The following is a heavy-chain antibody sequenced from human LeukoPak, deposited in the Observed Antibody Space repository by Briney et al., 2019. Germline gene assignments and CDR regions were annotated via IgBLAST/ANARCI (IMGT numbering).Heavy chain of an antibody. V-gene: IGHV3-7*02. CDR3: ARGDSSGYYVVSVDY. J-gene: IGHJ4*02. Sequence: GGSLRLSCAASGFIFSNYWMNWVRQAPGKGLEWVANIKQDGSEKYYVDSVKGRFTISRDNAKSSLYLQMNSLRPEDTAVYYCARGDSSGYYVVSVDYWGQGTLVTVSS. D-gene: IGHD3-22*01. CDR2: IKQDGSEK. CDR1: GFIFSNYW.